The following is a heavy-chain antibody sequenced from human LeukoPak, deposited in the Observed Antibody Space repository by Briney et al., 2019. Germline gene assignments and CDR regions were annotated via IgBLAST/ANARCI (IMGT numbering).Heavy chain of an antibody. J-gene: IGHJ6*04. CDR3: ARDENGMDV. V-gene: IGHV3-48*03. CDR1: GFTFSSYE. Sequence: GGSLRLSCAASGFTFSSYEMNWVRQAPGKGLEWVSYISRSGSTIYYADSVKGRFTISRDNAKNSLYLQMNSLRAEDTALYYCARDENGMDVRGKGTTVTVSS. CDR2: ISRSGSTI.